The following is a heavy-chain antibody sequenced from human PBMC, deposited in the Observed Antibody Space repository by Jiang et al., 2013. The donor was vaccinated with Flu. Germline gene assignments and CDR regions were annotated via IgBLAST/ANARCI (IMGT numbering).Heavy chain of an antibody. CDR3: AREHSNLPGYSYYGMDI. D-gene: IGHD1-14*01. V-gene: IGHV4-31*03. Sequence: GSGLVKPSQTLSLTCSVSGVSIGAGGFFWTWVRQPPGKGLEWIGSITYSGRTSYNPSLKSRLTILVDTSTNQFSLELTSVTAADAAVYYCAREHSNLPGYSYYGMDIWGQGTTVAVSS. J-gene: IGHJ6*02. CDR2: ITYSGRT. CDR1: GVSIGAGGFF.